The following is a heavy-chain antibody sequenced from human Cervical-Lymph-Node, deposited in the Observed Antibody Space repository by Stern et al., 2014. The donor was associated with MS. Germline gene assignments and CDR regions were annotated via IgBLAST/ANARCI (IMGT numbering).Heavy chain of an antibody. CDR1: GSTFTSYA. V-gene: IGHV1-3*01. D-gene: IGHD1-1*01. CDR2: VIPGNGDT. Sequence: VQLVQSGAELKKPGASVKVSCKAFGSTFTSYAIHWVRQAPGQRLEWVGWVIPGNGDTRYARNLQGRVTINRDTSANTAYMELNSLRSEDTAIYYCARDQTSTEKGLDYWGQGTLVTVSS. CDR3: ARDQTSTEKGLDY. J-gene: IGHJ4*02.